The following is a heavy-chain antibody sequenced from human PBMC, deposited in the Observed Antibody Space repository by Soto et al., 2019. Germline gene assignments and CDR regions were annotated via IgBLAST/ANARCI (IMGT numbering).Heavy chain of an antibody. D-gene: IGHD3-9*01. CDR2: IYYSGST. V-gene: IGHV4-61*08. J-gene: IGHJ5*02. CDR3: ARSPLRLRYFRWFDP. Sequence: PSEPLSLTCTVSGGSISSGGYCWIRNRQYPGKGLEWIGYIYYSGSTNYNPSLKSRVTISIDTSKHQFSLKLSSVTAADTAVYFCARSPLRLRYFRWFDPWGQGTLVTVSS. CDR1: GGSISSGGYC.